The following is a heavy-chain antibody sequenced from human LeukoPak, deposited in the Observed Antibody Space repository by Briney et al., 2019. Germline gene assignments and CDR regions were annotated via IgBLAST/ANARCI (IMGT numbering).Heavy chain of an antibody. CDR1: GYTFTSYD. J-gene: IGHJ6*02. Sequence: ASVKVSCKASGYTFTSYDIHWVRQATGQGLEWMGWMNPNSGNTGYAQKFQGRVTMTRNTSISTAYMELSRLRFDDTAVYYCARDTMTTVTTGYYYGMDVWGQGTTVTVSS. V-gene: IGHV1-8*01. CDR3: ARDTMTTVTTGYYYGMDV. D-gene: IGHD4-17*01. CDR2: MNPNSGNT.